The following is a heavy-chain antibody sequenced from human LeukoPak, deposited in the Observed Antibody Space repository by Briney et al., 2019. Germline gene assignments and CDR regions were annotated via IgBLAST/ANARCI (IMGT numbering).Heavy chain of an antibody. J-gene: IGHJ6*02. Sequence: ASVKVSCKASGYTFTSYGISWVRQAPGQGLEWMGWISAYNGNTNYAQKLQGRVTMTTDTSTSTAYMKLRSLRSDDTAVYYCARDVSEALTDIVVVVAAKYYYYGMDVWGQGTTVTVSS. CDR2: ISAYNGNT. CDR3: ARDVSEALTDIVVVVAAKYYYYGMDV. V-gene: IGHV1-18*01. CDR1: GYTFTSYG. D-gene: IGHD2-15*01.